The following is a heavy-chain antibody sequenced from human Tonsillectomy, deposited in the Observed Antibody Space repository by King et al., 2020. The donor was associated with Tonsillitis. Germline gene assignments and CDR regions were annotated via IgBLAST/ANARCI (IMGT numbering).Heavy chain of an antibody. V-gene: IGHV3-30*18. CDR1: GFTFSDYG. CDR2: ISYDGSDE. D-gene: IGHD1-7*01. CDR3: AKAFSGTYDAFDI. Sequence: QVQLVESGGGVVQPARSLRLSCAGSGFTFSDYGMHWVRQAPGKGLEWVAIISYDGSDEYYTDSVKGRFTDSRDNSKNTLYLQMNSLRAEDTAVYYCAKAFSGTYDAFDIWGQGTMVTVSS. J-gene: IGHJ3*02.